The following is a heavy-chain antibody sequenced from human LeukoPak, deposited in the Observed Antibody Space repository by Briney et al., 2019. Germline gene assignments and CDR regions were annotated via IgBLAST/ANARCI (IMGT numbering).Heavy chain of an antibody. D-gene: IGHD4-11*01. V-gene: IGHV4-4*07. CDR1: GGSISSYY. J-gene: IGHJ6*03. Sequence: SETLSLTCSVSGGSISSYYWSWIRQPAGKGLEWIGRIYDSGSTNYNPSLKSRVTMSVDTSKNQFSLKLSSVTAADTAVYYCAREYNISSYSFSYYMDVWGKGTTVTVSS. CDR3: AREYNISSYSFSYYMDV. CDR2: IYDSGST.